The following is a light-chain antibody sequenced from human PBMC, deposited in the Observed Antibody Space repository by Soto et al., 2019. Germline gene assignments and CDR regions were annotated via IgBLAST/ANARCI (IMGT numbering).Light chain of an antibody. J-gene: IGKJ1*01. Sequence: EIVLTQSPGTLSLSPGERATLSCRASQSVSSSSLAWYQQKPGQAPRLLIYNTSSRPTGVPDRFSGSGSETDFTLIISRLEPEDFALYYCQQYGSSRPTFDQGTKVEIK. CDR1: QSVSSSS. CDR3: QQYGSSRPT. V-gene: IGKV3-20*01. CDR2: NTS.